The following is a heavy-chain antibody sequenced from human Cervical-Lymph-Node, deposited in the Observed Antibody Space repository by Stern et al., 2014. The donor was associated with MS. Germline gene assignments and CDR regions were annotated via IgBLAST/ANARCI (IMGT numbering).Heavy chain of an antibody. Sequence: EVQLEESGGGLVQPGGSLRLSCAASGFTFSSYAMSWVRQAPGKGPEWVSAISGSGGSTSSADSVQGRFTISRDNSKNTLYLQMNSLRAEDTAVYYCAKSTVTSLSDYWGQGTLVTVSS. CDR1: GFTFSSYA. V-gene: IGHV3-23*04. J-gene: IGHJ4*02. D-gene: IGHD4-17*01. CDR2: ISGSGGST. CDR3: AKSTVTSLSDY.